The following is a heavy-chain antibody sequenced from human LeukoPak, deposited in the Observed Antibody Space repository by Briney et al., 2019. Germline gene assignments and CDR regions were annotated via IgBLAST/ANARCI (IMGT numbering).Heavy chain of an antibody. CDR1: GYTFTNYY. V-gene: IGHV1-46*01. D-gene: IGHD3-22*01. J-gene: IGHJ5*02. CDR2: INPFGGST. CDR3: ARGNLYDSSGGYSYSNWIDT. Sequence: GASVKVSCKASGYTFTNYYMHWVRQAPGQGLEWMGIINPFGGSTNCAQKFQGRVTTTRETSTSTVYMELSSLRSEDTAVYYCARGNLYDSSGGYSYSNWIDTWGQGTLVTVSS.